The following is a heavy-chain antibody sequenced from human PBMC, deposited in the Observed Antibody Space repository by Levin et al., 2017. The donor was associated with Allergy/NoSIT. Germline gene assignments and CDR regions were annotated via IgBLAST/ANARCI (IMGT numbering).Heavy chain of an antibody. D-gene: IGHD6-13*01. Sequence: GGSLRLSCAASGFSFSTYWMHWVRQAPGKGLVWVSRMSGDGNAISYADSVKGRFTISRDNAKNTAYLQMNSLRAEDTAVYYCASEREQVYWGQGTLVTVSS. CDR3: ASEREQVY. CDR1: GFSFSTYW. V-gene: IGHV3-74*01. CDR2: MSGDGNAI. J-gene: IGHJ4*02.